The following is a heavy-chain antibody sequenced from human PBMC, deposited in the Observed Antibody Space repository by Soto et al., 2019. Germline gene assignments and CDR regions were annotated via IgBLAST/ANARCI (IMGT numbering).Heavy chain of an antibody. Sequence: PSETLSLTCTVSGGSISSYYWSWIRQPPGKGLEWIAYVHYSGSTYYTPSLKNRVTISADTSNNQFSLRLNSVTAADTAVYYCARQHYYDSSGYYTWNWGQGTLVTVS. CDR1: GGSISSYY. J-gene: IGHJ4*02. D-gene: IGHD3-22*01. CDR2: VHYSGST. CDR3: ARQHYYDSSGYYTWN. V-gene: IGHV4-59*04.